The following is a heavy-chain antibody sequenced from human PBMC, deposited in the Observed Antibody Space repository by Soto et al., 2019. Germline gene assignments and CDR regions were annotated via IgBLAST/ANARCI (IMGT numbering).Heavy chain of an antibody. D-gene: IGHD6-6*01. Sequence: TLSLTCIVSVGSISSDDYYWSWIRQPPGKGLEWVGHIYYTGRTSYNPSLKSRLTISVDTSKNQFSLKLSSVNAADTAVYFCAGDRSNSPDYFDYWGQGTLVTVSS. J-gene: IGHJ4*02. V-gene: IGHV4-30-4*01. CDR1: VGSISSDDYY. CDR3: AGDRSNSPDYFDY. CDR2: IYYTGRT.